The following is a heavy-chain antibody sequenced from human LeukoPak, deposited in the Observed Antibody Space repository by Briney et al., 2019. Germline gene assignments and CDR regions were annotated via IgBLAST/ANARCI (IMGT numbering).Heavy chain of an antibody. J-gene: IGHJ4*02. V-gene: IGHV1-18*01. CDR3: ARGRGFYDSSAYYRFDY. CDR2: ISVHNGKT. D-gene: IGHD3-22*01. Sequence: ASVKVSCKASGYTFTSYGISWERQAPGQGLEWLGWISVHNGKTNYAQKFQDRVTMTTDTSTRTAYMELRSLRSDDTAVYYCARGRGFYDSSAYYRFDYWGQGTLVTVSS. CDR1: GYTFTSYG.